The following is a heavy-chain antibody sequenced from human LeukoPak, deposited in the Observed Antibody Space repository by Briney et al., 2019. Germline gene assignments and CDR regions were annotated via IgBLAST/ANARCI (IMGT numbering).Heavy chain of an antibody. Sequence: GGSLRLSCEASGFXFDDYGMSWVRQAPGKGLEWISGINWNGGTTGYADSVKGRFAISRDNAKNSLYLQMNSLRAEDTALYYCAREGSGSPHYGMDVWGQGTTVTVSS. CDR2: INWNGGTT. D-gene: IGHD3-10*01. CDR3: AREGSGSPHYGMDV. V-gene: IGHV3-20*04. J-gene: IGHJ6*02. CDR1: GFXFDDYG.